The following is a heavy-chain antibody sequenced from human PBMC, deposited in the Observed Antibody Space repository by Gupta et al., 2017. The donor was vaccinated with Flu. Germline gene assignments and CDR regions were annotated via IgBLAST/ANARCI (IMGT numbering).Heavy chain of an antibody. CDR1: GFTLSNYE. Sequence: GFTLSNYEVNWVRQAQGKGLECVSYINSRGTTIYYADSVKGRFTISRDNSKNSVFLQMNSLRAEDTGIYYCARDPLGIFDDWGQGTLVTVSS. D-gene: IGHD6-13*01. J-gene: IGHJ4*02. CDR3: ARDPLGIFDD. V-gene: IGHV3-48*03. CDR2: INSRGTTI.